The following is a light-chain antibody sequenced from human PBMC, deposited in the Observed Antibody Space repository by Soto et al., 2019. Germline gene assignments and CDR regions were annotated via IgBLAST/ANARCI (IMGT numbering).Light chain of an antibody. CDR2: GNS. V-gene: IGLV1-40*01. J-gene: IGLJ2*01. CDR3: QSYDSSLSVV. CDR1: SSNIGGGYD. Sequence: QSVLTQPPSVSGAPGQRGTLSCPGSSSNIGGGYDVHWYQQLPGTAPKLLIYGNSNRPSGVPDRFSGSKSGTSASLAITGLQAEDEADYYCQSYDSSLSVVFGGGTKVTVL.